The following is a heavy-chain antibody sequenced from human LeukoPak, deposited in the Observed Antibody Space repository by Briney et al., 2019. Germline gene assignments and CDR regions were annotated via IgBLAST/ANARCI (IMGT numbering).Heavy chain of an antibody. D-gene: IGHD1-7*01. CDR1: GFTFDDYA. CDR2: ISGGGGST. CDR3: AKVPGTTFNYYYYYMDV. V-gene: IGHV3-43*02. J-gene: IGHJ6*03. Sequence: GGSLRLSCAASGFTFDDYAMHWVRQAPGKGLEWVSLISGGGGSTYYADSVKGRSTISRDNSKNSLYLQMNSLRTEDTALYYCAKVPGTTFNYYYYYMDVWGKGTTVTVSS.